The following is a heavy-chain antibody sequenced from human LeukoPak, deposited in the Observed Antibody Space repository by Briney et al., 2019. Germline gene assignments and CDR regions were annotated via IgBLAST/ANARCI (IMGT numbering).Heavy chain of an antibody. J-gene: IGHJ4*02. D-gene: IGHD2-2*02. V-gene: IGHV4-34*01. CDR2: INHSGST. Sequence: PSETLSLTCAVYGGSFSGYYWSWIRQPPGKGLEWIGEINHSGSTNYNPSLKSRLTISVDTSKNQFSLKLSSATAADAAVYYCARGTDTSYFDYWGQGTLVTVSS. CDR3: ARGTDTSYFDY. CDR1: GGSFSGYY.